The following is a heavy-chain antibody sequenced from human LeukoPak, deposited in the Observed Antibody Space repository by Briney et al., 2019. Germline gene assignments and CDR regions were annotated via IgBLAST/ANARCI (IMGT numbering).Heavy chain of an antibody. Sequence: GWSLRLSCPASGFTFSSYAMSGVRQAPGKGLEGVSAMSGTGCSTYYADSVTGRLTISRDHSKNPLYLQMNSLRDEDTAVYYRAKSGAILLWFGELAPGSYYFDYWGQGTLVTVSS. V-gene: IGHV3-23*01. J-gene: IGHJ4*02. CDR3: AKSGAILLWFGELAPGSYYFDY. CDR2: MSGTGCST. D-gene: IGHD3-10*01. CDR1: GFTFSSYA.